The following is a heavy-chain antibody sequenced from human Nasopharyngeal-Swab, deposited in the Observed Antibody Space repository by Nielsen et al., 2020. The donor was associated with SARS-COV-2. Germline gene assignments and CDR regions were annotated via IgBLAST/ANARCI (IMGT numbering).Heavy chain of an antibody. D-gene: IGHD3-3*01. Sequence: GGSLRLSCAASGFTFSSYAMSWVRQAPGKGLEWVSAISGSGGSTYYADSVKGRFTISRDNSKNTLYLQMNSLRAEDTAVYYCARETPMDSDFWSGRSYGMDVWGQGTTVTVSS. CDR3: ARETPMDSDFWSGRSYGMDV. J-gene: IGHJ6*02. CDR2: ISGSGGST. CDR1: GFTFSSYA. V-gene: IGHV3-23*01.